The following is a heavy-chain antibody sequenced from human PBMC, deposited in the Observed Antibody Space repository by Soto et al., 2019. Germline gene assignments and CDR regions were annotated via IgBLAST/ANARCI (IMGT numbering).Heavy chain of an antibody. J-gene: IGHJ4*02. D-gene: IGHD3-22*01. Sequence: GESLKISCKGSGYSFTSYWIGWVRQMPGKGLEWMGIIYPGDSDTRYSPSFQGQVTISADKSISTAYLQWSSLKASDTAMYYCPRRYYYDSSGFPFDYWGQGTLVTVSS. CDR1: GYSFTSYW. CDR2: IYPGDSDT. CDR3: PRRYYYDSSGFPFDY. V-gene: IGHV5-51*01.